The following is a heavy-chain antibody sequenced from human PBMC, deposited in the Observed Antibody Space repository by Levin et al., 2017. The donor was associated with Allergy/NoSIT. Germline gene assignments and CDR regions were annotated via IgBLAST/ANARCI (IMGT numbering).Heavy chain of an antibody. D-gene: IGHD3-22*01. J-gene: IGHJ4*02. CDR1: GGSFSGYY. CDR2: INHSGST. V-gene: IGHV4-34*01. CDR3: ARASSGYVSPFDY. Sequence: SETLSLTCAVYGGSFSGYYWSWIRQPPGKGLEWIGEINHSGSTNYNPSLKSRVTISVDTSKNQFSLKLSSVTAADTAVYYCARASSGYVSPFDYWGRGTLVTVSS.